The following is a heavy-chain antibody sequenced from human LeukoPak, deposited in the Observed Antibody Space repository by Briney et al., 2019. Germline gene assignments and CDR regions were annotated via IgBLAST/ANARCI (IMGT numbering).Heavy chain of an antibody. Sequence: ASVKVSCKASGYTFTGYYMHWVRQAPGRGLEWMGWINPNSGGTNYAKKCQGRVTMTRDTSISTAYMELSRLRSDDTAVYYCARVGGSWYYFDYWGQGTLVTVSS. CDR1: GYTFTGYY. J-gene: IGHJ4*02. CDR3: ARVGGSWYYFDY. D-gene: IGHD1-26*01. CDR2: INPNSGGT. V-gene: IGHV1-2*02.